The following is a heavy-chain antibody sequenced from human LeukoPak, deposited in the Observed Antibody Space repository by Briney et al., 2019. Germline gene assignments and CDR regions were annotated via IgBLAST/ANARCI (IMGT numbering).Heavy chain of an antibody. CDR3: ARDATDTAMVYYYYYYMDV. J-gene: IGHJ6*03. Sequence: GASVKVSCKASGYTFTDYYMHWVRPAPGQGLEWMGWINPNNGGTNYVQKFQGRVTMTRDTSISTAYMEMSRLRSDDTAVYYCARDATDTAMVYYYYYYMDVWGKGTTVTVSS. CDR2: INPNNGGT. CDR1: GYTFTDYY. V-gene: IGHV1-2*02. D-gene: IGHD5-18*01.